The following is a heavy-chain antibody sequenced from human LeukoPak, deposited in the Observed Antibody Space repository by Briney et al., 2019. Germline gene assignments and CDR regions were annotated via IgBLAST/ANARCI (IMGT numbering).Heavy chain of an antibody. V-gene: IGHV4-34*01. J-gene: IGHJ3*02. CDR2: INHSGST. CDR3: ARGIVVVTAISDAFDI. D-gene: IGHD2-21*02. CDR1: GGSFSGYY. Sequence: SETLSLTCAVYGGSFSGYYWSWIRQPPGKGLEWIGEINHSGSTNYNPSLKSRVTISVDTSKNQFSLKLSSVTAADTAMYYCARGIVVVTAISDAFDIWGQGTMVTVSS.